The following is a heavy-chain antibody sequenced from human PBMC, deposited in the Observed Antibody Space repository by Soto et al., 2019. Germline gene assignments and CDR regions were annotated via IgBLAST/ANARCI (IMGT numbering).Heavy chain of an antibody. V-gene: IGHV4-31*03. CDR1: GGSISSGGYY. J-gene: IGHJ4*02. CDR3: ARDVTTKDFFDY. D-gene: IGHD1-1*01. CDR2: IYYSGTT. Sequence: ASETLSLTCTVSGGSISSGGYYWSWVRQFPGKGLEWIGYIYYSGTTHYNPSLKSRISMSIDTSKNQFSLRLNSVTAADTAVYYCARDVTTKDFFDYWGQGSPVTVSS.